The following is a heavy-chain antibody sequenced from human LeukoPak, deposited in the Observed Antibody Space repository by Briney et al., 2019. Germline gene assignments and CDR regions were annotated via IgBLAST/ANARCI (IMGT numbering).Heavy chain of an antibody. CDR3: APASIAVAGRTDYYYGMDV. CDR2: ISGSGGST. Sequence: PGGSLRLSCAASGFTFSSYAMSWVRQAPGKGLEWVSAISGSGGSTYYADSVKGRFTISRDNSKNTLYLQMNSLRAEDTAVYYCAPASIAVAGRTDYYYGMDVWGQGTTVTVSS. J-gene: IGHJ6*02. V-gene: IGHV3-23*01. CDR1: GFTFSSYA. D-gene: IGHD6-19*01.